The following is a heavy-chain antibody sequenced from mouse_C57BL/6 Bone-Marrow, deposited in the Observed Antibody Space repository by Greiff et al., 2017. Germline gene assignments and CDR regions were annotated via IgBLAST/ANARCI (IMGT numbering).Heavy chain of an antibody. CDR2: IYPRDGST. V-gene: IGHV1-85*01. CDR3: AREEVIYYYGSSYENY. CDR1: GYTFTSYD. D-gene: IGHD1-1*01. Sequence: QVQLQQSGPELVKPGASVKLSCKASGYTFTSYDIHWVKQRPGQGLEWIGWIYPRDGSTKYNEKFKGKATLTVDKSSSTAYMELHSLTSEDSAVYFCAREEVIYYYGSSYENYWGQGTTLTVSS. J-gene: IGHJ2*01.